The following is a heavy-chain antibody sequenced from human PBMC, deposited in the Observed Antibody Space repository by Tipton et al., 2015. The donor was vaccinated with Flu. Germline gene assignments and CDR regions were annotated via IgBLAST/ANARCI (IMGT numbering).Heavy chain of an antibody. J-gene: IGHJ3*02. D-gene: IGHD3-16*01. CDR3: AGEGATKPTHAFDI. CDR2: IYYSGST. Sequence: LRLSCTVSGGSISTGSYYWGWIRQPPGKGLEWIGSIYYSGSTYYNPSLKSRVTISVDTSKNQFSLKLSSVTAADTAVYYCAGEGATKPTHAFDIWGQGTMVTVSS. CDR1: GGSISTGSYY. V-gene: IGHV4-39*07.